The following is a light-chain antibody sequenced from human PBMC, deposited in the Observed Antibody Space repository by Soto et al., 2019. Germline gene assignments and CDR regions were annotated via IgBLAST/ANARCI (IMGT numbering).Light chain of an antibody. CDR3: QSYDSSLSGYV. CDR1: SSNIGAGYD. V-gene: IGLV1-40*01. J-gene: IGLJ1*01. Sequence: VLTQPPSVSGAPGQRVTISCTGSSSNIGAGYDVHWYQQLPGTAPKLLIYANTNRPSGVPDRFSGSKSGTSASLAITGLQAEDEADYYCQSYDSSLSGYVFGTGTKVTVL. CDR2: ANT.